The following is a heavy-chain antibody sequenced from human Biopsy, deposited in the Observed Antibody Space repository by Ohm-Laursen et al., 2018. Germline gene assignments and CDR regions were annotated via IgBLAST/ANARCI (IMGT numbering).Heavy chain of an antibody. Sequence: ASVKVSCKPSGYTFTAFSVHRLRQAPGQGLEWMGWINPKSGDTDYPQNFQGRVSMTRDTSISTAYMDLSRLRSDDTAVYYCARGRRHCSGTCSRWYFDLWGRGTLVTVSS. CDR1: GYTFTAFS. V-gene: IGHV1-2*02. D-gene: IGHD2-2*01. CDR3: ARGRRHCSGTCSRWYFDL. J-gene: IGHJ2*01. CDR2: INPKSGDT.